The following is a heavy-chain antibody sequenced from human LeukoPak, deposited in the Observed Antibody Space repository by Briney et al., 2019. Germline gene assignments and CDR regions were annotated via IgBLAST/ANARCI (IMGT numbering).Heavy chain of an antibody. CDR2: IYYSGST. D-gene: IGHD5/OR15-5a*01. Sequence: PSETLSLTCTVSGGSISSSSYYWGWIRQPPGKGLEWIGSIYYSGSTYYNPSLKSRVTISVDTSKNQFSLKLSSVTAADTAVYYCAPIPNVYGNWFDPWGQGTLVTVSS. CDR3: APIPNVYGNWFDP. V-gene: IGHV4-39*07. CDR1: GGSISSSSYY. J-gene: IGHJ5*02.